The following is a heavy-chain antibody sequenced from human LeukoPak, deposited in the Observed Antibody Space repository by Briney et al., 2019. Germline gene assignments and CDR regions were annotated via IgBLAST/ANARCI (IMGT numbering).Heavy chain of an antibody. CDR3: ARGEGYYDSSRYDY. CDR1: GGSISSYY. J-gene: IGHJ4*02. CDR2: IYYSGST. V-gene: IGHV4-30-4*08. Sequence: SETPSLTCTVSGGSISSYYWSWIRQPPGKGLEWIGYIYYSGSTYYNPSLKSRVTISVDTSKNQFSLKLSSVTAADTAVYYCARGEGYYDSSRYDYWGQGTLVTVSS. D-gene: IGHD3-22*01.